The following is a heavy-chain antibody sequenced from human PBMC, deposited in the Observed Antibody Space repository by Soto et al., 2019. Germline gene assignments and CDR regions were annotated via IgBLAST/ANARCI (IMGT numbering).Heavy chain of an antibody. CDR1: GYTFTSYT. V-gene: IGHV1-18*01. Sequence: QVRLVHSETEVKKPGASVNVSCRASGYTFTSYTISWVRQAPGQGLEWMGWISANNGNTEFAQKSQDRLTMIADTTTSTAYLELRNLRPDDTAVYYCARSLPWFDPWGQGTLVAVSS. J-gene: IGHJ5*02. CDR3: ARSLPWFDP. CDR2: ISANNGNT.